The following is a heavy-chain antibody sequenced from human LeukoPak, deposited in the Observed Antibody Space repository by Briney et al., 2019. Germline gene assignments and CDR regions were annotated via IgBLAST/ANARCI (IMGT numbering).Heavy chain of an antibody. Sequence: ASVKVSCKASGYTFTGYYMHWVRQAPGQGLEWMGWINPNSGGTNYAQKFQGRVTMTRDTSISTAYMELSRLRSDDTAVYYCARTYYYDPNYFDYWGQGTLVTVSS. D-gene: IGHD3-22*01. CDR2: INPNSGGT. V-gene: IGHV1-2*02. CDR1: GYTFTGYY. J-gene: IGHJ4*02. CDR3: ARTYYYDPNYFDY.